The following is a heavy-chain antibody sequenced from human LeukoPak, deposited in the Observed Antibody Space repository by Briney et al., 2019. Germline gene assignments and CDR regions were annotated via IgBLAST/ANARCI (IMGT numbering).Heavy chain of an antibody. Sequence: GGPLRLSCAASGFTFSSYWMHWVRQAPGKGLVWVSRINSDGSSTSYADSVKGRFTISRDNAKNTLYLQMNSLRAEDTAVYYCARAPVSVYYYMDVWGKGTTVTVSS. D-gene: IGHD3-10*01. J-gene: IGHJ6*03. V-gene: IGHV3-74*01. CDR2: INSDGSST. CDR1: GFTFSSYW. CDR3: ARAPVSVYYYMDV.